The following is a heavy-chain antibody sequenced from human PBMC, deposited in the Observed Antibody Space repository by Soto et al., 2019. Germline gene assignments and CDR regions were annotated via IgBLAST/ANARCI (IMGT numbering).Heavy chain of an antibody. CDR3: ARCVGAVAGSN. V-gene: IGHV3-7*05. D-gene: IGHD6-19*01. CDR1: GFTLSSYW. CDR2: IKGDGSEK. Sequence: GGSLRLSCVASGFTLSSYWMSWVRQAPGKGPEWVANIKGDGSEKYYADSVKGRFTISRDNAKNSLLLEMNSLRAEDTTLYYCARCVGAVAGSNLGQGTLVTVSS. J-gene: IGHJ1*01.